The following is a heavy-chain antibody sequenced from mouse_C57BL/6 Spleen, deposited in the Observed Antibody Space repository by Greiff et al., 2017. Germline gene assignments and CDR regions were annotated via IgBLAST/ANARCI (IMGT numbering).Heavy chain of an antibody. J-gene: IGHJ3*01. CDR2: FHPYNDDT. Sequence: VQVVESGAELVKPGASVKMSCKASGYTFTTYPIEWMKQNHGKSLEWIGNFHPYNDDTKYNEKFKGKATLTVEKSSSTVYLELSRLTSDDSAVYDCARHDYGAWFAYWGQGTLVTVSA. CDR1: GYTFTTYP. D-gene: IGHD2-4*01. V-gene: IGHV1-47*01. CDR3: ARHDYGAWFAY.